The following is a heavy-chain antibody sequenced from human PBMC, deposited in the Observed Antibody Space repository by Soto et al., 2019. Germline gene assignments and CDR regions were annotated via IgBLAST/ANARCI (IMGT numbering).Heavy chain of an antibody. Sequence: QERLVQSGAELRSPGSSVKISCRASGYNFPSSNGNWVRQASVQGPEWLGWMNAANGTAAFARDFQGRVTMTRDLATDTAYLELGGLSSGDTAMYYCARAVGIGVTGLDLWGKGTCVPVS. J-gene: IGHJ5*02. CDR1: GYNFPSSN. D-gene: IGHD2-21*02. CDR3: ARAVGIGVTGLDL. V-gene: IGHV1-8*01. CDR2: MNAANGTA.